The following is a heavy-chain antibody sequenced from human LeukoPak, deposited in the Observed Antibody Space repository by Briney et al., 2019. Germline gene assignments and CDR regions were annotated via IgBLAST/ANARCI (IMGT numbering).Heavy chain of an antibody. V-gene: IGHV3-64*01. CDR2: ISNGGSI. CDR3: ARDFSYGSGFDY. D-gene: IGHD5-18*01. Sequence: PGGSLRLSCARSGFSIISYALHWVRQAPGKGLQYVSGISNGGSIDYANSVKGRFTISRDNSKNTLYLQMGSLRPEDMAVYYCARDFSYGSGFDYWGQGILVTVSS. J-gene: IGHJ4*02. CDR1: GFSIISYA.